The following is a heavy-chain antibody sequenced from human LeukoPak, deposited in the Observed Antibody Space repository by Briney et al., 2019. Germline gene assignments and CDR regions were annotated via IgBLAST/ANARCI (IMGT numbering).Heavy chain of an antibody. CDR3: AKDILLWFGEYAPNFDY. J-gene: IGHJ4*02. D-gene: IGHD3-10*01. Sequence: PGGSLRLSCAASGFTFSSYGMHWVRQAPGKGLEWVAFIRYDGSNKYYADSVKGRFTISRDNSKNTLYLQMNSLRAGDTAVYYCAKDILLWFGEYAPNFDYWGQGTLVTVSS. CDR1: GFTFSSYG. CDR2: IRYDGSNK. V-gene: IGHV3-30*02.